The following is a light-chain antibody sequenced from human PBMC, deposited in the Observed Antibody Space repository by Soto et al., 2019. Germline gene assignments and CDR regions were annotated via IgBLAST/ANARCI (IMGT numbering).Light chain of an antibody. V-gene: IGKV1-5*01. CDR3: LQHNSYPWA. CDR1: QSISSW. Sequence: GDRVTIPGRASQSISSWLCWYQQKPGKTPKLLIYDDSSFESRVPSRFSGSGSGTELTLTISSLQHEDFATYHYLQHNSYPWAFGQGTKVDIK. CDR2: DDS. J-gene: IGKJ1*01.